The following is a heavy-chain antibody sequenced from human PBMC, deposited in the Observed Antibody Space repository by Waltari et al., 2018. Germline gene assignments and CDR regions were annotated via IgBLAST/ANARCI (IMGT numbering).Heavy chain of an antibody. V-gene: IGHV4-39*01. J-gene: IGHJ3*02. CDR3: ARPASFIIDYYDSSGYYFGLNAFDI. CDR1: GGSISSSSYY. CDR2: IYYSGST. Sequence: QLQLQESGPGLVKPSETLSLTCTVSGGSISSSSYYWGWIRQPPGKGLEWIGRIYYSGSTYYNPSLKSRVTISVDTSKNQFSLKLSSVTAADTAVYYCARPASFIIDYYDSSGYYFGLNAFDIWGQGTMVTVSS. D-gene: IGHD3-22*01.